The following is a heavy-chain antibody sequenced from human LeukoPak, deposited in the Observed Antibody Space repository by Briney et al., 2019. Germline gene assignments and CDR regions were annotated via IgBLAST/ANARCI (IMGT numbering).Heavy chain of an antibody. CDR3: AKYMGRGYSGYDTFDS. J-gene: IGHJ4*02. D-gene: IGHD5-12*01. CDR2: ISWNGGTT. CDR1: GFTFDDYG. Sequence: GGSLRLSCEASGFTFDDYGMSWVRQAPGKGLEWVSGISWNGGTTGYADSVKGRFTISRDNSKNTLYLEMNSLRVDDTAVYYCAKYMGRGYSGYDTFDSWGQGTLVTVSS. V-gene: IGHV3-20*04.